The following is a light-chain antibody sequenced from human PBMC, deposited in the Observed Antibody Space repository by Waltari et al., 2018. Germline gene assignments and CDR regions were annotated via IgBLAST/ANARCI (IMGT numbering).Light chain of an antibody. V-gene: IGLV2-23*02. Sequence: QSALTQPASVSGSPGQSITISCTGTSSDIGSHNIVSWYQQHPGKAPKLMIYEVSKRPSGVSNSFSGSKSGNRASLTISGLQAEDEADYYCCSYAGSSTLDVVFGGGTKLTVL. CDR1: SSDIGSHNI. CDR3: CSYAGSSTLDVV. J-gene: IGLJ2*01. CDR2: EVS.